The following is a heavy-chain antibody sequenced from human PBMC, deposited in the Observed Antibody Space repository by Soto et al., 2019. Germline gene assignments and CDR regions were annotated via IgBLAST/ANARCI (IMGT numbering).Heavy chain of an antibody. Sequence: SETLSLTCTVSGGSISSGGYYWSWIRQHPGKGLEWIGYIYYSGSTYYNPSLKSRVTISVDTSKNQFSLKLSSVTAADTAVYYCVRESFIEDYYDSSGFDPWGQGTLVTVSS. J-gene: IGHJ5*02. D-gene: IGHD3-22*01. CDR1: GGSISSGGYY. V-gene: IGHV4-31*03. CDR3: VRESFIEDYYDSSGFDP. CDR2: IYYSGST.